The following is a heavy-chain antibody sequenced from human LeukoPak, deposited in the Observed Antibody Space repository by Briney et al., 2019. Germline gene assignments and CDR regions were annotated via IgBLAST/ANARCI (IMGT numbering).Heavy chain of an antibody. D-gene: IGHD1-26*01. J-gene: IGHJ4*02. CDR1: GLTFYTYA. CDR2: ISVRDGRT. Sequence: GGALRLSRSVSGLTFYTYAMSWVRQAPGKGLEWVSAISVRDGRTYYTDSVKGRFTISRDNSKNTLYLQMNSLRAEDTAVYYCARDRGSGSYSGGWYFDYWGQGTLITVSS. V-gene: IGHV3-23*01. CDR3: ARDRGSGSYSGGWYFDY.